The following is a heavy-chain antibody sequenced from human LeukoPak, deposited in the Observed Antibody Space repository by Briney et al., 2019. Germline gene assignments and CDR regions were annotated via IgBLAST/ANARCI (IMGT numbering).Heavy chain of an antibody. V-gene: IGHV3-33*06. D-gene: IGHD3-10*01. Sequence: GGSLRLSCAASGFTFSSYDMHWVRQAPGKGLEWVAVIWSDGSNKYYADFVKGRFSISRDNSKNTLYLQMNSLRAEDTAVYYCAKDLTPVRGVLDHWGQGTLVTVSS. CDR1: GFTFSSYD. CDR3: AKDLTPVRGVLDH. CDR2: IWSDGSNK. J-gene: IGHJ4*02.